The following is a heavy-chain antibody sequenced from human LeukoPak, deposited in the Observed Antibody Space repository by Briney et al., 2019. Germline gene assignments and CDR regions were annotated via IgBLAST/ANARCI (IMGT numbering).Heavy chain of an antibody. Sequence: GGSLRLSCAASGFTFSSDAMHWVRQAPGKGLEWVAVISYDGSNKYYADSVKGRFTISRDNSKNTLYLQMNSLRAEDTAVYFCARGGISSWYSWFDPWGQGTLVTVSS. J-gene: IGHJ5*02. CDR2: ISYDGSNK. CDR3: ARGGISSWYSWFDP. D-gene: IGHD6-13*01. CDR1: GFTFSSDA. V-gene: IGHV3-30*03.